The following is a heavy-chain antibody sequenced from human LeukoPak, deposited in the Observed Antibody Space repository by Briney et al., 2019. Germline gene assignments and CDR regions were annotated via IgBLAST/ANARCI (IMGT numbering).Heavy chain of an antibody. D-gene: IGHD1-26*01. Sequence: SETLSLTCTVSGGSIGDISYYWGWIRQPPGKGLEWIGSIYYRGSTYYNPSLKSPVTISVDTSKNQFSLKLNSVTAADTAVYYCARMRVGPTYYFDYWGQGTLVTVSS. J-gene: IGHJ4*02. CDR2: IYYRGST. V-gene: IGHV4-39*01. CDR3: ARMRVGPTYYFDY. CDR1: GGSIGDISYY.